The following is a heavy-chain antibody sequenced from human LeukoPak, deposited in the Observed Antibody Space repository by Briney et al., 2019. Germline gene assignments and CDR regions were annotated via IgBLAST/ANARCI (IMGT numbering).Heavy chain of an antibody. V-gene: IGHV3-9*01. D-gene: IGHD2-2*01. CDR1: GFTFDDYA. CDR2: ISWNSGSI. J-gene: IGHJ5*02. Sequence: SLKISCAASGFTFDDYAMHWVRQAPGKGLEWVSGISWNSGSIGYADSVKGRFTISRDNAKNSLYLQMNSLRAEDTALYYCAKVPCSSTSCYVGWFDPWGQGTLVTVSS. CDR3: AKVPCSSTSCYVGWFDP.